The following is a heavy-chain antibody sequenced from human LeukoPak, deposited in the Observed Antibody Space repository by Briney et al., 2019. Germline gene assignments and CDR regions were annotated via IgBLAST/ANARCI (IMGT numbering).Heavy chain of an antibody. CDR1: GGSFSGYY. V-gene: IGHV4-34*01. D-gene: IGHD3-3*01. CDR2: INHSGST. Sequence: PSETLSLTCAVYGGSFSGYYWSWMRQPPGKGLEWIGEINHSGSTNYNPSLKSRVTISVDTSKNQSSLKLSSVTAADTAVYYCARGLTIFGVVISDPWGQGTLVTVSS. J-gene: IGHJ5*02. CDR3: ARGLTIFGVVISDP.